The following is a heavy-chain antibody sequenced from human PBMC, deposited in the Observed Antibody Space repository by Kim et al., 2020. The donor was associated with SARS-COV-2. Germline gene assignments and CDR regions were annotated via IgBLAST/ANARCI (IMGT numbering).Heavy chain of an antibody. Sequence: GGSLRLSCAPSGFRFSSYAMAWVRQAPGKGLEWVSSISGSGGDTYYADSVKGRFTISRDNSKNTLSLEMNSLRAEDTAVYFCANSQEGATRIFDYCGQGT. V-gene: IGHV3-23*01. D-gene: IGHD1-26*01. CDR1: GFRFSSYA. CDR3: ANSQEGATRIFDY. J-gene: IGHJ4*02. CDR2: ISGSGGDT.